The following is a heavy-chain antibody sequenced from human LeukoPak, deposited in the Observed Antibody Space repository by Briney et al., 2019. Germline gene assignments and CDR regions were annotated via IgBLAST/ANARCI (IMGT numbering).Heavy chain of an antibody. CDR3: ARGTYYYDSSGYKIDY. D-gene: IGHD3-22*01. CDR2: IIPIFGTA. CDR1: GGTFSSHA. Sequence: GASVTVSCKASGGTFSSHAISWVRQAPGQGLEWMGGIIPIFGTANYAQKFQGRVTITADESTSTAYMELSSLRSEDTAVYYCARGTYYYDSSGYKIDYWGQGTLVTVSS. J-gene: IGHJ4*02. V-gene: IGHV1-69*13.